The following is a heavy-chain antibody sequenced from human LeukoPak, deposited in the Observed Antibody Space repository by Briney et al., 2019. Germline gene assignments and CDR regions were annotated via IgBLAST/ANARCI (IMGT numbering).Heavy chain of an antibody. CDR2: IYPGDSDT. Sequence: GESLKISCKGSGYIFTSYWIGWVRQLPGKGLEWMGIIYPGDSDTSYSPSFQGQVTISADKYISTAYLQWSSLKPSDTAMFYCARQPDSSGSPLYWGQGTLVSVSS. D-gene: IGHD3-22*01. V-gene: IGHV5-51*01. CDR3: ARQPDSSGSPLY. CDR1: GYIFTSYW. J-gene: IGHJ4*02.